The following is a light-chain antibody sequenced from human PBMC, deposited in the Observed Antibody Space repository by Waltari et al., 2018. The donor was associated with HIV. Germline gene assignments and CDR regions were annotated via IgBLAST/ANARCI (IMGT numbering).Light chain of an antibody. J-gene: IGLJ1*01. CDR1: SSNIRANFD. CDR2: GNS. V-gene: IGLV1-40*01. Sequence: QSVLPQPPSLSGAPGQRVTISCTGSSSNIRANFDVHWYQVLPGTAPKLLIFGNSNRPSGVPDRFSGSKSGTSASLAITGLQPEDEAEYFCQSFDNSLNGYVFGTGTTVIVL. CDR3: QSFDNSLNGYV.